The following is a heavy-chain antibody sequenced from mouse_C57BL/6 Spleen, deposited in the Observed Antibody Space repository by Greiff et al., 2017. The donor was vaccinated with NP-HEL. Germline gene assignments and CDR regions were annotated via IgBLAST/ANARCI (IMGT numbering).Heavy chain of an antibody. Sequence: EVKLVESGGGLVKPGGSLKLSCAASGFTFSSYAMSWVRQTPEKRLEWVATISDGGSYTYYPDNVKGRFTISRDNAKNNLYLQMSHLKSEDTAMYYCARGDGYDYWGQGTTLTVSS. CDR2: ISDGGSYT. D-gene: IGHD2-3*01. J-gene: IGHJ2*01. V-gene: IGHV5-4*03. CDR3: ARGDGYDY. CDR1: GFTFSSYA.